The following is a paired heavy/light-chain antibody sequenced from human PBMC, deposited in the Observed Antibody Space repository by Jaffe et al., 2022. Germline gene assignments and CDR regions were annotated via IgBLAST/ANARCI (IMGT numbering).Heavy chain of an antibody. Sequence: QVQLQESGPGLVKPSETLSLTCAVSGYSISSGYYWGWIRQPPGKGLEWIGSIYHSGSTYYNPSLKSRVTISVDTSKNQFSLKLSSVTAADTAVYYCARLKCSGGSCYHYSVYYYYYYMDVWGKGTTVTVSS. CDR3: ARLKCSGGSCYHYSVYYYYYYMDV. V-gene: IGHV4-38-2*01. J-gene: IGHJ6*03. D-gene: IGHD2-15*01. CDR1: GYSISSGYY. CDR2: IYHSGST.
Light chain of an antibody. V-gene: IGLV1-51*01. Sequence: QSVLTQPPSVSAAPGQKVTISCSGSSSNIGNNYVSWYQQLPGTAPKLLIYDNNKRPSGIPDRFSGSKSGTSATLGITGLQTGDEADYYCGTWDSSLSAPVFGGGTKLTVL. CDR2: DNN. J-gene: IGLJ2*01. CDR3: GTWDSSLSAPV. CDR1: SSNIGNNY.